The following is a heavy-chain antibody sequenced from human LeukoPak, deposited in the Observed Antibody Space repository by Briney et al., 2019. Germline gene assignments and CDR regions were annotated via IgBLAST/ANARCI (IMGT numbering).Heavy chain of an antibody. CDR3: ARVDNYGGNPPDY. CDR1: GFTFNMYT. V-gene: IGHV3-21*01. Sequence: GESLKISCAASGFTFNMYTMYWVRQAPGKGLEWVSSISSSTTYIYYADSVKCRFTISRDNVKNSLSLQMNSLRAEDTAVYYCARVDNYGGNPPDYWGQGTLVTVSS. J-gene: IGHJ4*02. D-gene: IGHD4-23*01. CDR2: ISSSTTYI.